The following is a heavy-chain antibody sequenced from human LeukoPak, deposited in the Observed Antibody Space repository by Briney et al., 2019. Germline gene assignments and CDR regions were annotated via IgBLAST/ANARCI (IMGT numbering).Heavy chain of an antibody. V-gene: IGHV3-7*01. J-gene: IGHJ4*02. CDR3: TRATYSGSYPYYYDY. CDR2: IKHDESEK. D-gene: IGHD1-26*01. Sequence: GGSLRLSCAASGFSFSTSWMSWVRQAPGKGLEWVANIKHDESEKYYADSVRGRFTSFRDNAKNSLYLQMNSLRVEDTAVYYCTRATYSGSYPYYYDYWGQGTLVTVSS. CDR1: GFSFSTSW.